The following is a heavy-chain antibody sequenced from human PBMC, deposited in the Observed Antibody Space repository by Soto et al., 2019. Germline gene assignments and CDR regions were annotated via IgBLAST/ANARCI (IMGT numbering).Heavy chain of an antibody. CDR1: GGSISSSSYY. V-gene: IGHV4-39*01. CDR2: IYYSGST. J-gene: IGHJ4*02. CDR3: ARQYYDYIWGSYRYSGPVDY. Sequence: QLQLQESGPGLVKPSETLSLTCTVSGGSISSSSYYWGWIRQPPGKGLEWIGSIYYSGSTYYNPSLNRLVTISVDTSKNQFPLRRSSVTAADTAVYYCARQYYDYIWGSYRYSGPVDYWGQGTLVTVSS. D-gene: IGHD3-16*02.